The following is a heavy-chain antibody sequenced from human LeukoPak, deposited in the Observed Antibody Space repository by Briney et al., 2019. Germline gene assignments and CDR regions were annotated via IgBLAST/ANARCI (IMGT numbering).Heavy chain of an antibody. J-gene: IGHJ4*02. CDR3: ASPHALYDSSGYYGD. Sequence: GRSLRLSCAASGFTFSSYAMHWVRQAPGKGLEWVAVISYDGSNKYYADSVKGRFTISRDNSKNTLCLQMNSLRAEDTAVYYCASPHALYDSSGYYGDWGQGTLVTVSS. CDR1: GFTFSSYA. CDR2: ISYDGSNK. D-gene: IGHD3-22*01. V-gene: IGHV3-30-3*01.